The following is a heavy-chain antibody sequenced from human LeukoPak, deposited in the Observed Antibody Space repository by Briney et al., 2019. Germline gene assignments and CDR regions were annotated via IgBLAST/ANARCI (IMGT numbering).Heavy chain of an antibody. J-gene: IGHJ6*03. CDR1: GYTFTSYD. V-gene: IGHV1-8*03. CDR2: MNPNSGNT. CDR3: ARGRNYYDRSYYYYMDV. D-gene: IGHD3-22*01. Sequence: ASVKVSCKASGYTFTSYDINWVRQATGQGLEWMGWMNPNSGNTGYAQKFQGRVTITRNTSISTAYMELSSLRSEDTAVYYCARGRNYYDRSYYYYMDVWGKGTTVTVSS.